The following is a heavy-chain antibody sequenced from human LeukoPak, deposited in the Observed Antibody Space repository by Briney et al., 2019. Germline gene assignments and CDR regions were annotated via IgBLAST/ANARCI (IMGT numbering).Heavy chain of an antibody. Sequence: SVRVSCKASRGTFSSYAISWVREAPGQGLEWMGGIIPIFGTANNAQKFQGRVTITADESTSTAYMELSSLRSEDTAVYYCARALRFLERHDVFDIQGQGTMVTVSS. CDR2: IIPIFGTA. V-gene: IGHV1-69*13. J-gene: IGHJ3*02. CDR1: RGTFSSYA. D-gene: IGHD3-3*01. CDR3: ARALRFLERHDVFDI.